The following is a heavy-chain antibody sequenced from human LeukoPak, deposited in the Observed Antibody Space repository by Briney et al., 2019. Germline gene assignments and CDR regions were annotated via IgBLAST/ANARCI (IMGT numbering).Heavy chain of an antibody. V-gene: IGHV3-74*03. D-gene: IGHD3-3*01. CDR3: ARIKAARIFGVVNYYYYYYMDV. CDR2: INPDGNTI. CDR1: GFTFGTYW. J-gene: IGHJ6*03. Sequence: GGSLSLSCAASGFTFGTYWMHWVRQGPGKGLVWVSRINPDGNTITYADSVKGRFTISRDNAKDTLYLQMSGLRAEDTAVYYCARIKAARIFGVVNYYYYYYMDVWGKGTTVTVSS.